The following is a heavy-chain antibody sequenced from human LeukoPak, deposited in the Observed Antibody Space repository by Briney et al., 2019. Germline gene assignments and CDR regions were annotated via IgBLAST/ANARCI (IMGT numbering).Heavy chain of an antibody. J-gene: IGHJ3*02. Sequence: SETLSLTCTVSGGSISSHYWRWIRQPPGKGLEWIGYIYYSGTTNYNPSLKSRVTISVDTSKNQFSLKLSSVTAADTAVYYCARGGWGHDALDIWGQGTMVTVSS. CDR3: ARGGWGHDALDI. D-gene: IGHD3-16*01. CDR1: GGSISSHY. CDR2: IYYSGTT. V-gene: IGHV4-59*11.